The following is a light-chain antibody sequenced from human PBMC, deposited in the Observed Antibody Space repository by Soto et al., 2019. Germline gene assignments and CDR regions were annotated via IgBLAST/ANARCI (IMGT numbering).Light chain of an antibody. V-gene: IGLV1-51*01. CDR2: DTN. Sequence: QSVLTQPPSVSAAPGQTVTVSCSGTKSNVGRNYVSWYQQFPVTAPRLLISDTNKRPSGIPGRFSGSKSGTSATLGITGLQTGDEAIYYCGTCDSRLSGVLFGGGTKVTVL. CDR1: KSNVGRNY. J-gene: IGLJ2*01. CDR3: GTCDSRLSGVL.